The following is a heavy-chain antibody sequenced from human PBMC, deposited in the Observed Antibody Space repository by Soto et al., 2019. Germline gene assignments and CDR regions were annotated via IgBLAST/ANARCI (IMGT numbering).Heavy chain of an antibody. J-gene: IGHJ4*02. CDR3: AREVSGIQAFDY. V-gene: IGHV4-4*02. CDR2: ISHGGST. D-gene: IGHD1-20*01. Sequence: SETLSLTCVVSGGSINSSYWWNWVRQPPGKGLEWIGEISHGGSTNFNPSLKSRATISVDKSKNHLSLKLDSVTAADTAVYYCAREVSGIQAFDYWGQGTLVTVSS. CDR1: GGSINSSYW.